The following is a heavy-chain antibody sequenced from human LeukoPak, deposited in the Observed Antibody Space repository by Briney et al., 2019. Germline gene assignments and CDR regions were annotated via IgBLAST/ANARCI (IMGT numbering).Heavy chain of an antibody. CDR3: ARDNYDYAWGYYYYGMDV. V-gene: IGHV3-48*03. CDR2: ISSSGSTI. D-gene: IGHD3-16*01. Sequence: GGSLRLSCAASGFTFSSYEMNWVRQAPGKGLEWVSYISSSGSTIYYADSVKGRFTISRDNAKNSLYLQMNSLRAEDTAVYYCARDNYDYAWGYYYYGMDVWGQGTTVTVSS. CDR1: GFTFSSYE. J-gene: IGHJ6*02.